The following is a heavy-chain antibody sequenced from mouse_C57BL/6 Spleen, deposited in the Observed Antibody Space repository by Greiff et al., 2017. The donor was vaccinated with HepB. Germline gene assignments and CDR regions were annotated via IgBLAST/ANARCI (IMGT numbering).Heavy chain of an antibody. CDR3: ARSGETVLWYFDV. V-gene: IGHV1-18*01. Sequence: EVQLQQSGPELVKPGASVKISCKASGYTFTDYNMDWVKQSHGKSLEWIGDINPNNGGTIYNQKFKGKATLTVDKSTSTAYMELRSLTSEDSAVYYCARSGETVLWYFDVWGTGTTVTVSS. D-gene: IGHD3-1*01. CDR2: INPNNGGT. J-gene: IGHJ1*03. CDR1: GYTFTDYN.